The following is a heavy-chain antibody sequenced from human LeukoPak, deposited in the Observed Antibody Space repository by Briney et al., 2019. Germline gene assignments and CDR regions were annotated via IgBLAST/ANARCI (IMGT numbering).Heavy chain of an antibody. V-gene: IGHV4-59*08. D-gene: IGHD6-13*01. CDR3: ARHAYRAAAGTSLRFDY. J-gene: IGHJ4*02. CDR1: GGSISSYY. Sequence: SETLSLTCTVSGGSISSYYWSWIRQPPGKGLEWIGYIYHSGSTNYNPSLKSRVTISVDTSKNQFSLKLSSVTAADTAVYYCARHAYRAAAGTSLRFDYWGQGTLVTVSS. CDR2: IYHSGST.